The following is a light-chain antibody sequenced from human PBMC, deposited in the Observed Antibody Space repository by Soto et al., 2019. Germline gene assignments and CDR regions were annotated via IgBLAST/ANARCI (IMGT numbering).Light chain of an antibody. V-gene: IGLV1-40*01. J-gene: IGLJ2*01. Sequence: QSVLTQPPSVSGAPGQRVTISCTGSRSNIGAGYDVQWYQQLPGTAPKLLIYGSNNRPSGVPDRFSGSKSGTSASLAITGLQAEDEADYYCSSYTGSNTPHVVFGGGTKVTVL. CDR2: GSN. CDR3: SSYTGSNTPHVV. CDR1: RSNIGAGYD.